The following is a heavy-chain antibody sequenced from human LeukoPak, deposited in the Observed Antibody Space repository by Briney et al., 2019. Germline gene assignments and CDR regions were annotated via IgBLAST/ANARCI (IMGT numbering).Heavy chain of an antibody. CDR1: GYSISSGYY. D-gene: IGHD6-13*01. V-gene: IGHV4-38-2*02. CDR2: ICHSGST. Sequence: SETLSLTCTVSGYSISSGYYWGWIRQPPGKGLEWIGSICHSGSTYYNPSLKSRVTISVDTSKNQFSLKLSSVTAADTAVYYCARESIAAADNWFDPWGQGTLVTVSS. J-gene: IGHJ5*02. CDR3: ARESIAAADNWFDP.